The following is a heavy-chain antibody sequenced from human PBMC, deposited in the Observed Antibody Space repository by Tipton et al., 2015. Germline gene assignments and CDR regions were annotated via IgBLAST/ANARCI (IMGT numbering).Heavy chain of an antibody. V-gene: IGHV4-59*04. D-gene: IGHD3-9*01. Sequence: GLVKPSETLSLTCTVSGASISSYYWTWIRQPPGKGLEWIGSISYSGNTYYNPSLKSRVTMSRDTSKNQFSLKLTSVTAADTAVYYCACQDYDSLTRDYQTVDYWGQGTLVTVSS. CDR3: ACQDYDSLTRDYQTVDY. CDR2: ISYSGNT. CDR1: GASISSYY. J-gene: IGHJ4*02.